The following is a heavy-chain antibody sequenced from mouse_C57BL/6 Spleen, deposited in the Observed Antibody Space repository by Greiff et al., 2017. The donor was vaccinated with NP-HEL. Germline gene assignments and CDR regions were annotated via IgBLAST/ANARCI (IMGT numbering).Heavy chain of an antibody. CDR2: IDPETGGT. D-gene: IGHD2-2*01. CDR3: TRSPSMVTTSSFDY. Sequence: QVQLKQSGAELVRPGASVTLSCKASGYTFTDYEMHWVKQTPVHGLEWIGAIDPETGGTAYNQKFKGKAILTADKSSSTAYMELRSLTSEDSAVYYCTRSPSMVTTSSFDYWGQGTTLTVSS. CDR1: GYTFTDYE. J-gene: IGHJ2*01. V-gene: IGHV1-15*01.